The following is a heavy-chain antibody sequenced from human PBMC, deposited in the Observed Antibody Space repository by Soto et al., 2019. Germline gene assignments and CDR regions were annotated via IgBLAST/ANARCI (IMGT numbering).Heavy chain of an antibody. CDR3: ARHSNTWFDY. CDR1: GFTFNTYW. Sequence: PGGSLRLSCAASGFTFNTYWMTWVRQAPGKGLEWVANIKQDGSEMYYLDSVKGRFTISRDNAKDSLYLQMHGLRADDTAVYYCARHSNTWFDYWGQGTLVTVSS. CDR2: IKQDGSEM. J-gene: IGHJ4*02. D-gene: IGHD2-2*01. V-gene: IGHV3-7*05.